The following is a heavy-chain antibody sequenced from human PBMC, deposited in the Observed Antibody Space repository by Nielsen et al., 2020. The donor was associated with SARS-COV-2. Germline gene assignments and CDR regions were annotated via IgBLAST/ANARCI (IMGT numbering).Heavy chain of an antibody. CDR1: GYTFTSYG. CDR3: ARDVPPPVVVTAERHDYGMDV. Sequence: ASVKVSCKASGYTFTSYGISWVRQAPGQGLEWMGWISAYNGNTNYAQKFQGRVTITADKSTSTAYMELSSLRSEDTAVYYCARDVPPPVVVTAERHDYGMDVWGQGTTVTVSS. CDR2: ISAYNGNT. V-gene: IGHV1-18*04. J-gene: IGHJ6*02. D-gene: IGHD2-21*02.